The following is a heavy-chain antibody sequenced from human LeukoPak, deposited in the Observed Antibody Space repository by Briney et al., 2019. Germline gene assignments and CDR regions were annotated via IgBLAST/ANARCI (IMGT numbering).Heavy chain of an antibody. J-gene: IGHJ2*01. D-gene: IGHD6-19*01. CDR3: AKEGTYSSGWSNCYFDL. CDR2: ISGSGGST. Sequence: AGGSLRLSCAASGFTFSSYAMSWVRQAPGKGLEWVSAISGSGGSTYYADSVKGRFTISRDNSKNTLFLQMNSLRAEDTAVYYCAKEGTYSSGWSNCYFDLWGRGTLVTVPS. V-gene: IGHV3-23*01. CDR1: GFTFSSYA.